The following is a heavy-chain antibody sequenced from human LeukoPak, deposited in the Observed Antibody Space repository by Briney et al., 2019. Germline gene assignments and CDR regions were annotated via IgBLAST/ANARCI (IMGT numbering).Heavy chain of an antibody. CDR2: IYYSGST. CDR3: ARHYNTGGQYFDY. J-gene: IGHJ4*02. D-gene: IGHD3-10*01. CDR1: GGSISSTIYY. V-gene: IGHV4-39*01. Sequence: SETLSLTCTVSGGSISSTIYYWGWIRQPPGKGLEWIGSIYYSGSTYYNPSLKSRVTMSVDTSKNQFSLKLSSVTAADTAVYFWARHYNTGGQYFDYGGQGPLVTVSS.